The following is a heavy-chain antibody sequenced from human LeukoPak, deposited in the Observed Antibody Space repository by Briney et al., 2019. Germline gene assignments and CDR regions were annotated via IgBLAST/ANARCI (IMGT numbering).Heavy chain of an antibody. D-gene: IGHD5-24*01. Sequence: ASVKVSCKASGGTFSSYAISWVRQAPGQGLEWMGRIIPIFGTANYAQKFQGRVTITTDESTSTAYMELSSLRSEDTAVYYCAREGDGYSFFDYWGQGTLVTVSS. CDR1: GGTFSSYA. CDR2: IIPIFGTA. J-gene: IGHJ4*02. CDR3: AREGDGYSFFDY. V-gene: IGHV1-69*05.